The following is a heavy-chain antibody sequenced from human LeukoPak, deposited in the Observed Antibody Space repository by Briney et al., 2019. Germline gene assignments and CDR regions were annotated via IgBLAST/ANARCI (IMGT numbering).Heavy chain of an antibody. J-gene: IGHJ4*02. Sequence: GGSLRLSCAASGFTFSSYGITWVRQAPGKGLEWVSYISSSGNTMYYADSVKGRFTISRDNAKNSLYLQMNSLRAEDTAVYYCARVIIGDFDYWGQGTLVTVSS. CDR3: ARVIIGDFDY. D-gene: IGHD3-3*01. CDR2: ISSSGNTM. CDR1: GFTFSSYG. V-gene: IGHV3-48*01.